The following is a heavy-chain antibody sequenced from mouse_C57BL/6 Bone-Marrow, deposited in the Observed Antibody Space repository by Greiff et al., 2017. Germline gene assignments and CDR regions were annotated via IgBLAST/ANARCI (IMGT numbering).Heavy chain of an antibody. CDR1: GYAFSSYW. CDR3: ASGYYGSSYGWYCDV. V-gene: IGHV1-80*01. CDR2: IYPGDGDT. Sequence: VQLQQSGAELVKPGASVKLSCKASGYAFSSYWMNWVKQRPGKGLEWIGQIYPGDGDTNYNGKFKGKATLTADKSSSTAYMQLSSLTSEDSAVYFCASGYYGSSYGWYCDVWGTWTTVTVSS. J-gene: IGHJ1*03. D-gene: IGHD1-1*01.